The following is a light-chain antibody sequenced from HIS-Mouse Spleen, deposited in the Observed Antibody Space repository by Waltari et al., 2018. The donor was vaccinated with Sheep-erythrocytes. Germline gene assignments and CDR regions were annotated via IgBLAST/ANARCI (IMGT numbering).Light chain of an antibody. V-gene: IGKV1-6*01. CDR1: QGIRND. Sequence: AIQMTQSPSSLSASAGDRGTTTCRASQGIRNDLGWYQQKPGKAPKLLIYAASSLQSGVPSRFSGSGSGTDFTLTISSLQPEDFATYYCLQDYNYPYTFGQGTKLEIK. CDR3: LQDYNYPYT. J-gene: IGKJ2*01. CDR2: AAS.